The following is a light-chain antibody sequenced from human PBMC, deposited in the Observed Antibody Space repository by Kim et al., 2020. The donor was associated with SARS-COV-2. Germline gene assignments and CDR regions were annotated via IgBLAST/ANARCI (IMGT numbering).Light chain of an antibody. Sequence: PGQKFTISCSGSSSNIGKNYVSWYQQLPGTAPKLLIYGNNKRPSGIPDRFSGSKSGTSATLGITGLQTGDEADYYCGTWDSSLSAVFGGGTKLTVL. V-gene: IGLV1-51*01. CDR2: GNN. CDR1: SSNIGKNY. CDR3: GTWDSSLSAV. J-gene: IGLJ3*02.